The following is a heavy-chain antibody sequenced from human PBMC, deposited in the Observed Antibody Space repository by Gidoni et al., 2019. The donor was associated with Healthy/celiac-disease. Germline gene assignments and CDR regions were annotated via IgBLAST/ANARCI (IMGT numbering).Heavy chain of an antibody. CDR3: ARVGEYCSGGSCYYFP. Sequence: EVQLVESGGGLVQPGGSLRLSCAASGFTFSSYSMNWVRQAPGKGLEWVSYISSSSITIYYADSVKGRFTISRDNAKNSLYLQMNSLRDEDTAVYYCARVGEYCSGGSCYYFPWGQGTLVTVSS. D-gene: IGHD2-15*01. J-gene: IGHJ5*02. CDR2: ISSSSITI. V-gene: IGHV3-48*02. CDR1: GFTFSSYS.